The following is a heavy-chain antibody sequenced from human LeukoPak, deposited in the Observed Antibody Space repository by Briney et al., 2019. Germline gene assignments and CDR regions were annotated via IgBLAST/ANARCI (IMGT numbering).Heavy chain of an antibody. D-gene: IGHD6-13*01. V-gene: IGHV3-11*03. J-gene: IGHJ4*02. CDR1: GFTFSNYW. CDR2: ISSFSNFR. CDR3: ARPTIAAAGNFEY. Sequence: PGGSLRLSCAASGFTFSNYWVHWVRQAPGKGLEWVSHISSFSNFRSYADSVKGRFTISRDNAKNSLYLQVNSLRAEDTAVYYCARPTIAAAGNFEYWGQGTLVTVSS.